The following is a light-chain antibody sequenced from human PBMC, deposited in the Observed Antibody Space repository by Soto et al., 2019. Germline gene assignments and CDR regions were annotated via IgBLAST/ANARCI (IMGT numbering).Light chain of an antibody. Sequence: QSVLTQPPSVSAAPGQKVTISCSGSSSNIGNNYVSWYQQLPGTAPKLLIYEKNKRPSGIPDRFSGSKSGTSATLGITGLQTGDEADYYCGTWDSSLSTWVFGGGTQLTVL. V-gene: IGLV1-51*02. CDR1: SSNIGNNY. CDR3: GTWDSSLSTWV. CDR2: EKN. J-gene: IGLJ3*02.